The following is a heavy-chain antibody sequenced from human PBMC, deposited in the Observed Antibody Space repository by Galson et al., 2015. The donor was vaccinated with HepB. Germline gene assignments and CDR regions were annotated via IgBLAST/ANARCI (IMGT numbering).Heavy chain of an antibody. Sequence: SLRLSCAASGFTFDDYAMHWVRQAPGKGLEWVSGISWNSGSIGYADSVKGRFTISRDNAKNSLYLQMNSLRAEDTALYYCAKESPTTVTTAALDYWGQGTLVTVSS. J-gene: IGHJ4*02. CDR3: AKESPTTVTTAALDY. CDR1: GFTFDDYA. CDR2: ISWNSGSI. V-gene: IGHV3-9*01. D-gene: IGHD4-17*01.